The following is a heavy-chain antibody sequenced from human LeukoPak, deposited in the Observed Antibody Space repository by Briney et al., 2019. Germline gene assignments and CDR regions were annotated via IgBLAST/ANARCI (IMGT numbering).Heavy chain of an antibody. D-gene: IGHD6-13*01. CDR2: ITGGRST. Sequence: GGSLRLYCAASGFTFSNYAMSWVRQAPGKGLEWISGITGGRSTYYADSVKGRFTIPRDNSKDTLYLQMSSLRAEDTAVYYCATLADAIAAAGTRNYWGQGTLVTVSS. J-gene: IGHJ4*02. CDR1: GFTFSNYA. CDR3: ATLADAIAAAGTRNY. V-gene: IGHV3-23*01.